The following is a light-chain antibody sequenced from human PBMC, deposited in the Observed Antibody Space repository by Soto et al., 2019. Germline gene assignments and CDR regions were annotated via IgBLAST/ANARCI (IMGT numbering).Light chain of an antibody. CDR3: QHYNNYLLT. CDR2: KAS. V-gene: IGKV1-5*03. CDR1: QTISSW. Sequence: IRMTQSPSTLSASVGDRVIITCRASQTISSWLAWYQQKPGKAPKLLIYKASSLESGVPSRFSGSGSGTEFTLTISSLQPDDFATYYCQHYNNYLLTFGGGTKVDIK. J-gene: IGKJ4*01.